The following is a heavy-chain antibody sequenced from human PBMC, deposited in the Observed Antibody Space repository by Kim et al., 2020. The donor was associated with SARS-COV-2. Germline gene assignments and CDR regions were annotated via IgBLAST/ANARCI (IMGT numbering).Heavy chain of an antibody. CDR1: GFTFSSYW. CDR2: IKQDGSEK. V-gene: IGHV3-7*03. J-gene: IGHJ5*02. CDR3: ARDQRPYYDILTGYSQNWFDP. D-gene: IGHD3-9*01. Sequence: GGSLRLSCAASGFTFSSYWMSWVRQAPGKGLEWVANIKQDGSEKYYVDSVKGRFTISRDNAKNSLYLQMNSLRAEDTAVYYCARDQRPYYDILTGYSQNWFDPWGQGTLVTVSS.